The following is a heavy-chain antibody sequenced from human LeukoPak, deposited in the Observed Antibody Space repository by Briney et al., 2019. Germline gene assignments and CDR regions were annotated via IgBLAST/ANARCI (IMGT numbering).Heavy chain of an antibody. CDR1: GFTFSSYN. V-gene: IGHV3-21*01. CDR2: ITFSSSYI. D-gene: IGHD5-24*01. CDR3: ARGREGYNSYDY. Sequence: GGPLRLSCAASGFTFSSYNMNWVRQAPGKGLEWVSSITFSSSYIYYADSVKGRFTISRDNAKNSLYLQMDSLRAEDTAVYYCARGREGYNSYDYWGQRTLVTVSS. J-gene: IGHJ4*02.